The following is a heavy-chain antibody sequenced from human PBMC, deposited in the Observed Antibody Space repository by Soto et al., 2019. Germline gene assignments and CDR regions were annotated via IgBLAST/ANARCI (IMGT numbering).Heavy chain of an antibody. CDR1: GGSISSGDYY. CDR2: IYYSGST. Sequence: SETLSLTCTVSGGSISSGDYYWSWIRQPPGKGLEWIGYIYYSGSTYYNPSLKSRVTISVDTSKNQFSLKLSSVTAADTAVYYCAREEISGHYFDYWGQGTLVTVSS. CDR3: AREEISGHYFDY. V-gene: IGHV4-30-4*01. J-gene: IGHJ4*02.